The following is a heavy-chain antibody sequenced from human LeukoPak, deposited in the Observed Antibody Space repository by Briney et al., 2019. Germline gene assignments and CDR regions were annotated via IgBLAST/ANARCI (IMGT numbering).Heavy chain of an antibody. Sequence: GGSLRLSCAASGFTFNDCGMTWVRQVSGKGLEWVPGISGSGHSTYYADSVKGRFTISRDNSKNTLYLQMNSLRAEDTAVYYCAKTSTDIVVVPAAHFDYWGQGTLVTVSS. D-gene: IGHD2-2*01. V-gene: IGHV3-23*01. CDR3: AKTSTDIVVVPAAHFDY. J-gene: IGHJ4*02. CDR1: GFTFNDCG. CDR2: ISGSGHST.